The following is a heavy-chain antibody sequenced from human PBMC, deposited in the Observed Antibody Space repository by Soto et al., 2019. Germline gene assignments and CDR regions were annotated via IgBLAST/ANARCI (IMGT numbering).Heavy chain of an antibody. Sequence: KPSETLSLTCAVSGYSISSGYYWGWIRQPPGKGLEWIGSIYHSGSTYYNPSLKSRVTISVDTSKNQFSLKLSSVTAADTAVYYCESIAAAGKFSAWGQGTLVTVSS. CDR1: GYSISSGYY. J-gene: IGHJ5*02. CDR2: IYHSGST. CDR3: ESIAAAGKFSA. V-gene: IGHV4-38-2*01. D-gene: IGHD6-13*01.